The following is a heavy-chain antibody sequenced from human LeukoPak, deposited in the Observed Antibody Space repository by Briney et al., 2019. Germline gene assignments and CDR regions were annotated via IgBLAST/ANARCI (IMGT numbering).Heavy chain of an antibody. CDR2: IKQDGSEK. CDR3: ARGSLPSNGSYYQYYYYDGMDV. V-gene: IGHV3-7*01. J-gene: IGHJ6*02. D-gene: IGHD1-26*01. CDR1: GFIFSSYW. Sequence: PGGSLRLSCAASGFIFSSYWMSWVRQAPGKGLEWVANIKQDGSEKYYVDSVKGRFTISRDNAKNSLYLQMNSLRAEDTAVYYCARGSLPSNGSYYQYYYYDGMDVWGQGTTVTVSS.